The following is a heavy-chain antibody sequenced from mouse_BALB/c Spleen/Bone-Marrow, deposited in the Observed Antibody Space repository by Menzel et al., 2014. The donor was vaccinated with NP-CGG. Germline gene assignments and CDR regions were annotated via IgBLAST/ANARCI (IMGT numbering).Heavy chain of an antibody. Sequence: EVQLVESGGGLVKSGGSLKLSCAASGFSFNSYGMSWVRQTPEKRLEWVATISGGGSYTFYPDSVKGRFTISRDNAKNSLYMRLSSLRSEDTALYYCARHAYYDQTEVSFVYWGQGTLVTVSA. V-gene: IGHV5-9-2*01. CDR2: ISGGGSYT. CDR3: ARHAYYDQTEVSFVY. D-gene: IGHD2-4*01. CDR1: GFSFNSYG. J-gene: IGHJ3*01.